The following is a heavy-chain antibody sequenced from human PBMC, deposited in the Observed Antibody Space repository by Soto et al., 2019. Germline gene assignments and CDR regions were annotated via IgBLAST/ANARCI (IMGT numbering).Heavy chain of an antibody. V-gene: IGHV4-59*12. CDR1: RGSISNYF. CDR2: ISYSGTT. CDR3: ARGLTYSSSFYYYYYMDV. D-gene: IGHD6-13*01. Sequence: SETLSLTCTVSRGSISNYFWTWIRQPPGRGLEWIGYISYSGTTNYNASLKSRVTISVDTSKNQFSLKLSSVTAADTAVYYCARGLTYSSSFYYYYYMDVWSKGTTVTVSS. J-gene: IGHJ6*03.